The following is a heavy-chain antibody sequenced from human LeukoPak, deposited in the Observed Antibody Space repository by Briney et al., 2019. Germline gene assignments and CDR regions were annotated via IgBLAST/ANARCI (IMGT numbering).Heavy chain of an antibody. Sequence: ASVTVSCKASGYTFISYYIHWVRQAPGQGLEWMGIINPSGGSTSYAQNFQGRVTMTRDTSTSTVYMELSSLRSEDTAVYYCARGVKRSSGWTHYFDYWGQGTLVTVSS. CDR1: GYTFISYY. V-gene: IGHV1-46*01. J-gene: IGHJ4*02. CDR3: ARGVKRSSGWTHYFDY. D-gene: IGHD6-19*01. CDR2: INPSGGST.